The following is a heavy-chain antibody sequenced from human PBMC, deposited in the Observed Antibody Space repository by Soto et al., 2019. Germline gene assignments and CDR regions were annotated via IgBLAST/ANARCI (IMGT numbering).Heavy chain of an antibody. CDR2: ISSSSSYI. J-gene: IGHJ4*02. V-gene: IGHV3-21*01. CDR1: GFTFSSYS. CDR3: AAAGYSSGWHGSFDY. Sequence: PGGSLRLSCAASGFTFSSYSMNWVRQAPGKGLEWVSSISSSSSYIYYADSVKGRFTISRDNAKNSLYLQMNSLRAEDTAVYYCAAAGYSSGWHGSFDYWGQGTLVTVSS. D-gene: IGHD6-19*01.